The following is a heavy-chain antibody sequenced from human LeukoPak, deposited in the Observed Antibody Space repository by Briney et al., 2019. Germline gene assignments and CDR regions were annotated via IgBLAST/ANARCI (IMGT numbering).Heavy chain of an antibody. CDR1: GVTFSSCV. V-gene: IGHV3-23*01. CDR2: ISGSGGGT. J-gene: IGHJ3*01. CDR3: VQEGPRGLAFDV. Sequence: GGSLRLSCEASGVTFSSCVMSWVRQAPGKGPEWVSGISGSGGGTYYADFVKGRFAISRDNSKNTLYLQMNSLRAEDSALYYCVQEGPRGLAFDVWGQGTRVTVSS.